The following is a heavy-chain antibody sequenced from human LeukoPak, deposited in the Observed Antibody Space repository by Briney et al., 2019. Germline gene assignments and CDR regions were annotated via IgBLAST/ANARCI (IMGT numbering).Heavy chain of an antibody. Sequence: PGGSLRLSCAASGFTFSSYGMHWVRQAPGKGLEWVAVISYDGSNKYYADSVKGRFTISRDNSKNTLYLQMNSLRAEDTAVYYCAKDFSASLNWRQGTLVTVSS. D-gene: IGHD2/OR15-2a*01. J-gene: IGHJ4*02. CDR2: ISYDGSNK. V-gene: IGHV3-30*18. CDR1: GFTFSSYG. CDR3: AKDFSASLN.